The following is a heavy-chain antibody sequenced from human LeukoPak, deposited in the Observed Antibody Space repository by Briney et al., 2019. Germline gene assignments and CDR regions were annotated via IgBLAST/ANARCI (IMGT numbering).Heavy chain of an antibody. CDR2: IYYSGST. Sequence: PSETLSLTCTVSGGSISSSSYYWGWIRQPPGKGLEWIGSIYYSGSTYYNPSLKSRFTISVDSSKNQFSLKLSSVTAADTAVYYCARQGRLLLQYYFDYWGQGTLVTVSS. V-gene: IGHV4-39*01. D-gene: IGHD3-22*01. CDR3: ARQGRLLLQYYFDY. J-gene: IGHJ4*02. CDR1: GGSISSSSYY.